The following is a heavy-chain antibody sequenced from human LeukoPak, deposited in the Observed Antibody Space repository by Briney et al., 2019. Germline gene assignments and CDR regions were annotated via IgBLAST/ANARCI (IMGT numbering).Heavy chain of an antibody. CDR3: ARRRYKAMVRGETYDY. V-gene: IGHV1-18*01. CDR2: ISAYNGNT. J-gene: IGHJ4*02. CDR1: GYTFTSYG. D-gene: IGHD3-10*01. Sequence: PGASVKVSCKASGYTFTSYGISWVRQAPGQGLEWMGWISAYNGNTNYAQKLQGRVTMTTDTSTSTAYMELRSLRSDDTAVYYCARRRYKAMVRGETYDYWGQGTLVTVSS.